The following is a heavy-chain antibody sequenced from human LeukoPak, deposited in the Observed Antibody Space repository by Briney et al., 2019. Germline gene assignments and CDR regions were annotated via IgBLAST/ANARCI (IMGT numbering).Heavy chain of an antibody. D-gene: IGHD4-11*01. CDR1: GGSISSGSYY. Sequence: SQTLSLTCTVSGGSISSGSYYWSWIRQPAGKGLEWIGRIYTSGSTNYNPSLKSRVTISVDTSKNQFSLKLSPVTAADTAVYYCARVGRLHRYNYCYYMDVWGKGTTVTVSS. V-gene: IGHV4-61*02. J-gene: IGHJ6*03. CDR2: IYTSGST. CDR3: ARVGRLHRYNYCYYMDV.